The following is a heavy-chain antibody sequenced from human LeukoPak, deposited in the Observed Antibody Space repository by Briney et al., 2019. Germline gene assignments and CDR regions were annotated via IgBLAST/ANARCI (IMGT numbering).Heavy chain of an antibody. D-gene: IGHD3-10*01. CDR1: GYTFTSYD. Sequence: ASVKASCKASGYTFTSYDINWVRQATGQGLEWMGWMNPNSGNTGYAQKFQGRVTMTRNTSISTAYMELSSLRSEDTAVYYCARAQYGSGSYHGWFDPWGQGTLVTVSS. CDR3: ARAQYGSGSYHGWFDP. V-gene: IGHV1-8*01. CDR2: MNPNSGNT. J-gene: IGHJ5*02.